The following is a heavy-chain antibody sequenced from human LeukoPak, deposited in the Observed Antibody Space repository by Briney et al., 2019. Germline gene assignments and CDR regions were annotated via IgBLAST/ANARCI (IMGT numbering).Heavy chain of an antibody. V-gene: IGHV4-34*01. CDR1: AGSFSGYY. Sequence: SETLSPTCAVYAGSFSGYYWSWIRQPPGKGLEWIGEINHSGSTNYNPSLKSRVTISVDTSKNQFSLKLSSVTAADTAVYYCARDGSSWYNWFDPWGQGTLVTVSS. CDR2: INHSGST. D-gene: IGHD6-13*01. J-gene: IGHJ5*02. CDR3: ARDGSSWYNWFDP.